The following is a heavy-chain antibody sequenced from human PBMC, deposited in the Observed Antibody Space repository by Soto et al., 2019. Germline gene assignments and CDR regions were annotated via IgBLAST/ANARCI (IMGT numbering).Heavy chain of an antibody. CDR1: GYTFTSYD. D-gene: IGHD3-3*01. CDR3: ARAPILRFLEWLERYGMDV. CDR2: INAGNGNT. V-gene: IGHV1-3*01. Sequence: GASVKVSCKASGYTFTSYDMHWVRQAPGQRLEWMGWINAGNGNTKYSQKFQGRVTITRDTSASTGYMELSSLTYEDTAVYYCARAPILRFLEWLERYGMDVWGQGTTVTVSS. J-gene: IGHJ6*02.